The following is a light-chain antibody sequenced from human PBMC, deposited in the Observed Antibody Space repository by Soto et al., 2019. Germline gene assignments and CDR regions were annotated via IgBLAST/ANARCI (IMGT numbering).Light chain of an antibody. CDR2: GAS. V-gene: IGKV3-20*01. J-gene: IGKJ1*01. CDR1: QSLGSSY. Sequence: IALPPYPATQRLTPGESARLSCRASQSLGSSYLAWYQQKPGQAPRLLIYGASSRATGIPDRFSGSGSGTDFTLTISRLEPEDFAVYYCHQYGSSQTFGQGTKVDIK. CDR3: HQYGSSQT.